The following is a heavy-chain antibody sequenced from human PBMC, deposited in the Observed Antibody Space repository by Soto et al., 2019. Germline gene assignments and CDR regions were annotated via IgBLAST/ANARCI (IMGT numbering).Heavy chain of an antibody. V-gene: IGHV4-59*01. D-gene: IGHD6-19*01. Sequence: SETLSLTCTVSGGSISSYYWSWIRQPPGKGLEWIGYIYYSGSTNYNPSLKSRVTISVDTSKNQFSLKLSSVTAADTAVYYCARAGSSGGGYYYYGMDVWGQGTTVTVSS. CDR1: GGSISSYY. CDR3: ARAGSSGGGYYYYGMDV. J-gene: IGHJ6*02. CDR2: IYYSGST.